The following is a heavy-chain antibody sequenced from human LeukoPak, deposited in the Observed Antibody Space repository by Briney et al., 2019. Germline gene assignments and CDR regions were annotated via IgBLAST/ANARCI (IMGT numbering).Heavy chain of an antibody. CDR2: ISSGSRYI. D-gene: IGHD1/OR15-1a*01. CDR3: AKDRYGADGTSHEY. Sequence: GGSLRLSCAASGFTFSAYSMNWVRQAPGKGLEWVSSISSGSRYIYYADSVKGRFTISRDNSENTLYLQMNSLRAEDTAVYYCAKDRYGADGTSHEYWGQGTLVTVSS. V-gene: IGHV3-21*04. CDR1: GFTFSAYS. J-gene: IGHJ4*02.